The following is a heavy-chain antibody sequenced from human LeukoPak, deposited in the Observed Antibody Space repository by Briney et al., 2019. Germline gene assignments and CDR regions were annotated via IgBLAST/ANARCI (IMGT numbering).Heavy chain of an antibody. CDR1: YSIXXGYY. Sequence: YSIXXGYYWGWIRQPPGXGLEWIGSIYHSGSTYYNPSLRSRVTISVDTSKNXFALKLSSVTAADTAVYYCXXXXXXXXLXXXXDPWGQXTXVTVSS. V-gene: IGHV4-38-2*01. CDR2: IYHSGST. CDR3: XXXXXXXXLXXXXDP. J-gene: IGHJ5*02.